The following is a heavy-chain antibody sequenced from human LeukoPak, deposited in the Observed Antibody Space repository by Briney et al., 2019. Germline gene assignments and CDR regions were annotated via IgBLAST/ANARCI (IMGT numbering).Heavy chain of an antibody. CDR1: GGSISSSSYY. Sequence: SETLSLTCTVSGGSISSSSYYWGWIRQPPGKGLEWIGSIYYSGSTYYNPSLKSRVTISVDTSKNQFSLKLSSVTAADTAVYYCARDGQWLVRGDYFDYWGQGSLVTVSS. J-gene: IGHJ4*02. V-gene: IGHV4-39*07. CDR3: ARDGQWLVRGDYFDY. CDR2: IYYSGST. D-gene: IGHD6-19*01.